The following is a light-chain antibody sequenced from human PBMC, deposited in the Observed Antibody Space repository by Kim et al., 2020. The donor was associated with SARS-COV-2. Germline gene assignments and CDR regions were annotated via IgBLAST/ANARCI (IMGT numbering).Light chain of an antibody. V-gene: IGLV9-49*01. Sequence: QPVLTQPPSASASLGASVTLTCTLSSGYSNYKVDWYQQRPGKGPRFVMRVGTGGIVGSKGDGIPDRFSVLGSGLNRYLTIKNILEEDESDYHCGADHGSGGKVVYVFGTGTKVTVL. CDR3: GADHGSGGKVVYV. J-gene: IGLJ1*01. CDR2: VGTGGIVG. CDR1: SGYSNYK.